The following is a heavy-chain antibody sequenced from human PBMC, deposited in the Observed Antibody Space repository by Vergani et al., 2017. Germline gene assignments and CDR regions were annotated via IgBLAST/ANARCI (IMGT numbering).Heavy chain of an antibody. J-gene: IGHJ4*02. D-gene: IGHD3-10*01. CDR1: GYTFTGYY. CDR2: INPNSGNT. Sequence: QVQLVQSGAEVKKPGASVKVSCKASGYTFTGYYMHWVRQAPGQGLEWMGWINPNSGNTGYAQKFQGRVTMTRNTSISTAYMELSSLRSEDTAVYYCARVKGTRGYGSGSYYPYWGQGTLVTVSS. V-gene: IGHV1-8*02. CDR3: ARVKGTRGYGSGSYYPY.